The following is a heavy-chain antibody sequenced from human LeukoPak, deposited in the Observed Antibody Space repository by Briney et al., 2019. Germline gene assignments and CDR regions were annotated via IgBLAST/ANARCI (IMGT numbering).Heavy chain of an antibody. J-gene: IGHJ4*02. D-gene: IGHD3-9*01. CDR2: ISSSGSTI. CDR3: ARDDTHYYDILTGYYKY. Sequence: PGGSLRLSCAASGFTFSDYYMSWIRQAPGKGREWVSYISSSGSTIYYADSVEGRFTISRDNAKNPLYLQMNSLRAEDTAVYYCARDDTHYYDILTGYYKYWGQGTLVTVSS. V-gene: IGHV3-11*04. CDR1: GFTFSDYY.